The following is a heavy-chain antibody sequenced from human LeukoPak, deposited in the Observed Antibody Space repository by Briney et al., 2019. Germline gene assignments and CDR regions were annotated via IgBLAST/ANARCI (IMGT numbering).Heavy chain of an antibody. CDR3: ASGGYCSSGSCYPNWFDP. CDR1: GYSISSGYY. J-gene: IGHJ5*02. CDR2: IYHSGST. D-gene: IGHD2-15*01. Sequence: SETLSLTCTVSGYSISSGYYWGWIQQPPGKGLEWIGSIYHSGSTYYNPSLKSRVTISVDTSKNQFSLKLSSVTAADTAVYYCASGGYCSSGSCYPNWFDPWGQGTLVTVSS. V-gene: IGHV4-38-2*02.